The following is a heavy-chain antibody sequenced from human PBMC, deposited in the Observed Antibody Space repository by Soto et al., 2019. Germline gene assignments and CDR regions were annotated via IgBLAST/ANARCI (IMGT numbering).Heavy chain of an antibody. CDR2: ISAYNGNT. V-gene: IGHV1-18*04. J-gene: IGHJ5*02. Sequence: QVQLVQSGAEVKKPGASVKVSCKASGYTFTSYGISWVRQVPGQGLEWMGWISAYNGNTNYAQKLQGRVTMTTDTSTSTAYMELRSLRSDDTAVYYCARDRGIFWSGARNWFDPWGQGTLVTVSS. CDR1: GYTFTSYG. CDR3: ARDRGIFWSGARNWFDP. D-gene: IGHD3-3*01.